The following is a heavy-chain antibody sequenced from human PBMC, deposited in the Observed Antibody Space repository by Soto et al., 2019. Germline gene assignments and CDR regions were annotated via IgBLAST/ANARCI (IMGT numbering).Heavy chain of an antibody. CDR1: GFTFDDYA. CDR2: ISWNSGRI. D-gene: IGHD2-15*01. J-gene: IGHJ4*02. Sequence: PGGSLRLSCAASGFTFDDYAMYWVRQVPGKGLEWVSGISWNSGRIGYADSVKGRFTISRDNAKNSLYLQMNSLRDEDTAVYYCARDRSSHAYFDYWGLGTLVTVSS. V-gene: IGHV3-9*01. CDR3: ARDRSSHAYFDY.